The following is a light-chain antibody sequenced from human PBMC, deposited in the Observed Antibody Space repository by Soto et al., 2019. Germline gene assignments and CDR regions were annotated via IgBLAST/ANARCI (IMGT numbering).Light chain of an antibody. CDR2: EIS. V-gene: IGLV2-8*01. CDR3: SSYAASNNLGV. J-gene: IGLJ2*01. Sequence: QSVLTQPPSASGSPEQSVTISCIGTSSDVGGYNYVSWYQQHPGKAPKLMIYEISKRPSGVPDRFSGYKSGNTASLTVSGLQAEDEDDYYCSSYAASNNLGVFGGGTKVTAL. CDR1: SSDVGGYNY.